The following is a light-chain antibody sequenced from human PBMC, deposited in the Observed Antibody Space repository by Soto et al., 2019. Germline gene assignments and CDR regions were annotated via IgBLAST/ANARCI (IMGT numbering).Light chain of an antibody. J-gene: IGKJ4*01. CDR3: QHHNNWPAT. Sequence: EIVMTQSPATLSVSPGERATLSCRASQGISTNLAWYQQRPGQAPRLLIYDAPTRATGIPARFSGSGSGTEFTLTISSLQSEDFAVYYCQHHNNWPATFGGGTKVDIK. CDR1: QGISTN. CDR2: DAP. V-gene: IGKV3-15*01.